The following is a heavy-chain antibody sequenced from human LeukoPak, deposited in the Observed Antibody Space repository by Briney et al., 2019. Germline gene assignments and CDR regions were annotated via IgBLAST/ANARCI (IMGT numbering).Heavy chain of an antibody. CDR1: GYTFTVYY. Sequence: ASVTVSFKASGYTFTVYYMHWVRQAPGQGREWMGWINPNSGGTKYTQKFQGRLTMTPDTSISTPYMELSRLRSDDTPVYYCARDHPDYYDSRGLDYWGQGTLVTVSS. CDR2: INPNSGGT. V-gene: IGHV1-2*02. J-gene: IGHJ4*02. D-gene: IGHD3-22*01. CDR3: ARDHPDYYDSRGLDY.